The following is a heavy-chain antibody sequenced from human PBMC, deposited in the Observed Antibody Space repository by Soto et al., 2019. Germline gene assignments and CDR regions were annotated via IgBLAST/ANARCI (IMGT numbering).Heavy chain of an antibody. J-gene: IGHJ5*02. CDR2: VNHSGST. CDR1: GGSFSGYY. V-gene: IGHV4-34*01. Sequence: ETLSLTCAVYGGSFSGYYWSWIRQPPGKGLEWIGEVNHSGSTNYNPSLKSRVTISVDTSKNQFSLELSSVTAADTAVYYCARGWSGLVIIRFDPWGQGTLVTVSS. D-gene: IGHD3-9*01. CDR3: ARGWSGLVIIRFDP.